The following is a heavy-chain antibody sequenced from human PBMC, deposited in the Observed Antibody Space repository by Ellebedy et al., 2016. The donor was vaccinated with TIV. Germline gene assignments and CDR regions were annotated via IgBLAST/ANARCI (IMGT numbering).Heavy chain of an antibody. D-gene: IGHD3-16*02. CDR1: GGSFSGYY. CDR3: ARRGGYDYVWGSYPIPYYFDY. V-gene: IGHV4-34*01. CDR2: INHSGST. Sequence: SETLSLXXAVYGGSFSGYYWSWIRQPPGKGLEWIGEINHSGSTNYNPSLKSRVTISVDTSKNQFSLKLSSVTAADTAVYYCARRGGYDYVWGSYPIPYYFDYWGQGTLVTVSS. J-gene: IGHJ4*02.